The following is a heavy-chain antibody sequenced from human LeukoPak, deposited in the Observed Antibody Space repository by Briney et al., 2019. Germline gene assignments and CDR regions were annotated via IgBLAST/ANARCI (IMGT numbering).Heavy chain of an antibody. CDR2: ISAYNGNT. CDR3: AREPLRYFDWLLHAFDI. CDR1: GYTFTSYG. V-gene: IGHV1-18*01. Sequence: ASVKVSCKASGYTFTSYGISWVRQAPGQGLEWMGWISAYNGNTIYAQNLQGRVTMTRDTSISTAYMELSRLRSDDTAVYYCAREPLRYFDWLLHAFDIWGQGTMVTVSS. D-gene: IGHD3-9*01. J-gene: IGHJ3*02.